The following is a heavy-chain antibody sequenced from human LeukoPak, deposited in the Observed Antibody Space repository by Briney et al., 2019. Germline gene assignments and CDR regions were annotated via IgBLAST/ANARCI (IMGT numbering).Heavy chain of an antibody. CDR3: ARDGYCSSTSCSDI. CDR2: ISSSGSTI. V-gene: IGHV3-48*03. CDR1: GFTFSSYE. D-gene: IGHD2-2*01. J-gene: IGHJ3*02. Sequence: SGGSLRLSCAASGFTFSSYEMNWVRQAPGKGLEWVPYISSSGSTIYYADSVKGRFTISRDNSKNTLYLQMNSLRAEDTAVYYCARDGYCSSTSCSDIWGQGTMVTVSS.